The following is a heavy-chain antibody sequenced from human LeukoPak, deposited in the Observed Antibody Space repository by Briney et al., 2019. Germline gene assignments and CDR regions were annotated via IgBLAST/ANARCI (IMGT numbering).Heavy chain of an antibody. J-gene: IGHJ5*02. CDR3: AREGTGRWNDDTKGDWFDP. D-gene: IGHD1-1*01. CDR1: GYTFTSYG. CDR2: ISAYNGNT. Sequence: GASVKASCKASGYTFTSYGISWVRQAPGQGLEWMGRISAYNGNTNYAQKLQGRVTMTTDTSTSTAYMELRSLRSDDTAVYYCAREGTGRWNDDTKGDWFDPWGQGTLVTVSS. V-gene: IGHV1-18*01.